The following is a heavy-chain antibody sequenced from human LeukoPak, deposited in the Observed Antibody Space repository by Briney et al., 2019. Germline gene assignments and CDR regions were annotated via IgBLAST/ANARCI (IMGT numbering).Heavy chain of an antibody. CDR2: INHSRST. V-gene: IGHV4-34*01. D-gene: IGHD2-15*01. CDR3: ARRSNCSGGSSYGT. CDR1: GGSFSGYY. Sequence: SETLSLTCAVYGGSFSGYYWSWIRQPPGKGLEWSGEINHSRSTNYNPSLKSRVTISVDTSKNHFSLKLSSVPAADTAVYYCARRSNCSGGSSYGTWGQGTLVTVSS. J-gene: IGHJ5*02.